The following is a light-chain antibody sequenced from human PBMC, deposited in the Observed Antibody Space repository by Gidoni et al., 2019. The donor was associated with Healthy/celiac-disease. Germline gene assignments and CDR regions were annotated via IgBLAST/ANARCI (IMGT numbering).Light chain of an antibody. CDR2: QDS. CDR3: QAWDSSTAV. J-gene: IGLJ2*01. V-gene: IGLV3-1*01. Sequence: SYELTQPPSVSVSPGQTASIPCSGDKLGDKSARWYQHKPGQSLVLVIYQDSKRPSGIPERFSGANSGNTATLTISGTQAMDEADYYCQAWDSSTAVFGGGTKLTVL. CDR1: KLGDKS.